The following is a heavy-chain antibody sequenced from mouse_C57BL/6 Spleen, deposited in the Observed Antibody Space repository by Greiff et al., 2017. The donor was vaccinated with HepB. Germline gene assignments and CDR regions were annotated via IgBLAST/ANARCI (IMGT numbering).Heavy chain of an antibody. CDR2: ISSGSSTI. CDR1: GFTFSDYG. D-gene: IGHD4-1*01. V-gene: IGHV5-17*01. Sequence: EVKLVESGGGLVKPGGSLKLSCAASGFTFSDYGMHWVRRAPEKGLEWVAYISSGSSTIYYADTVKGRFTISRDNAKNTLFLQMTSLRSEDTAMYYCARRLTGTGDYYAMDYWGQGTSVTVSS. CDR3: ARRLTGTGDYYAMDY. J-gene: IGHJ4*01.